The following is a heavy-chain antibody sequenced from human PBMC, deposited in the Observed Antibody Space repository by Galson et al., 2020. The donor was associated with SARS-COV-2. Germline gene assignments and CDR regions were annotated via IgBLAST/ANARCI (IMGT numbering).Heavy chain of an antibody. V-gene: IGHV1-8*01. CDR2: MNPNSGNT. J-gene: IGHJ2*01. CDR1: GYTFTSYD. CDR3: ARDPKDSSSWYYHYWYFDL. Sequence: ASVKVSCKASGYTFTSYDINWVRQATGQGLEWMGWMNPNSGNTGYAQKFQGRVTMTRNTSISTAYMELSSLRSEDTAVYYCARDPKDSSSWYYHYWYFDLWGRGTLVTVSS. D-gene: IGHD6-13*01.